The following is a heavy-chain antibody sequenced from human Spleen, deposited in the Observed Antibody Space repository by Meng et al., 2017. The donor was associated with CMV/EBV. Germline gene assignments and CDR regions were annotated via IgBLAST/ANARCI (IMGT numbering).Heavy chain of an antibody. D-gene: IGHD2-15*01. CDR2: VSGLGGTI. CDR3: ARAREIYSGLDV. V-gene: IGHV3-48*04. Sequence: GGSLRLSCAASGFTFSSYSMNWVRQAPGKGLQWLSYVSGLGGTIYYADSVKGRFTISRDNAKDSAYLQMNSLRAEDTGLYYCARAREIYSGLDVWGQGTTVTVSS. CDR1: GFTFSSYS. J-gene: IGHJ6*02.